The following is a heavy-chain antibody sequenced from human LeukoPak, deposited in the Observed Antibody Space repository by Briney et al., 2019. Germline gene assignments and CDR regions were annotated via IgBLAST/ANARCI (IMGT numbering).Heavy chain of an antibody. CDR1: GGSFSGYY. J-gene: IGHJ5*02. CDR3: AIGPRGWVELGIWFDP. D-gene: IGHD1-7*01. V-gene: IGHV4-34*01. Sequence: SETLSLTCAVSGGSFSGYYWSWIRQPPGKGLEWMGEINHSGSTNYNPSLKSRVTISVDTSKNQFSLKLSSVTGADTAVYYWAIGPRGWVELGIWFDPGRQRTLLTVSS. CDR2: INHSGST.